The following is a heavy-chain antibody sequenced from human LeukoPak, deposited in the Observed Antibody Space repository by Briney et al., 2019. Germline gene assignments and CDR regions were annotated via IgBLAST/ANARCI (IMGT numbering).Heavy chain of an antibody. V-gene: IGHV3-20*04. CDR2: INWNGGST. CDR1: GFTFSNYA. D-gene: IGHD5-18*01. CDR3: ARQKGGYSYGNVGPFDY. Sequence: PGGSLRLSCAASGFTFSNYAMSWVRQAPGKGLEWVSGINWNGGSTGYADSVKGRFTISRDNAKNSLYLQMNSLRAEDTALYYCARQKGGYSYGNVGPFDYWGQGTLVTVSS. J-gene: IGHJ4*02.